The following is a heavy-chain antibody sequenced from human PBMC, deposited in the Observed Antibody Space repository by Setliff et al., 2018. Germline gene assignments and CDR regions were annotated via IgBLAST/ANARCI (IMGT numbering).Heavy chain of an antibody. CDR1: GYTFTNFW. D-gene: IGHD1-26*01. CDR2: IYPADSDT. V-gene: IGHV5-51*01. J-gene: IGHJ3*02. Sequence: GESLKISCTGSGYTFTNFWIAWVRQMPRKGLEYMGIIYPADSDTTYSPSFHGQVTISADKSINTAYLQWSSLKASDTAIYYCARVGHLTDDAFDIWGHGTRVTVSS. CDR3: ARVGHLTDDAFDI.